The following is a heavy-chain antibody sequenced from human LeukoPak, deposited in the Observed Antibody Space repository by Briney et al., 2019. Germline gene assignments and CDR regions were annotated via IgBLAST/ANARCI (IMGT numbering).Heavy chain of an antibody. D-gene: IGHD3-16*01. CDR3: ARVYYDYVWGSYGDWFDP. CDR2: IYYSGST. Sequence: SETLSLTCTVSGGSISSSSYYRGWIRQPPGKGLEWIGSIYYSGSTYYNPSLKSRVTISVDTSKNQFSLKLSSVTAADTAVYYCARVYYDYVWGSYGDWFDPWGQGTLVTVSS. J-gene: IGHJ5*02. CDR1: GGSISSSSYY. V-gene: IGHV4-39*07.